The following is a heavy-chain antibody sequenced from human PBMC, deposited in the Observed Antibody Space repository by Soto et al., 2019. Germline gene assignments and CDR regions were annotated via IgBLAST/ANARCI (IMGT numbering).Heavy chain of an antibody. CDR3: VKDAGGSSFYYYYGMDV. D-gene: IGHD3-16*01. CDR1: GFTFSSYA. CDR2: ISSNGGST. Sequence: GGSLRLSCSASGFTFSSYAMHWVRQAPGKGLEYVSAISSNGGSTYYADTVKGRFTISRDNSKNKLYHQMSSLRAEDTAVYYCVKDAGGSSFYYYYGMDVWGQGTTVTVSS. J-gene: IGHJ6*02. V-gene: IGHV3-64D*06.